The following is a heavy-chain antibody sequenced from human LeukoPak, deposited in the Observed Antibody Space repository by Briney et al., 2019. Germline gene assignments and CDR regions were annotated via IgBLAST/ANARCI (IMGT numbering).Heavy chain of an antibody. CDR2: ISGSGVST. Sequence: GGSLRLSCAASGFTFSSCAMSWVRQAPGKGLEWVSGISGSGVSTYYADSVKGRFTISRDNSKNTLYLQMNSLRAEDTAVYYCAKTRIVCTSVSCPGGGFDYWGHGTLVTVSS. V-gene: IGHV3-23*01. CDR3: AKTRIVCTSVSCPGGGFDY. CDR1: GFTFSSCA. J-gene: IGHJ4*01. D-gene: IGHD2-2*01.